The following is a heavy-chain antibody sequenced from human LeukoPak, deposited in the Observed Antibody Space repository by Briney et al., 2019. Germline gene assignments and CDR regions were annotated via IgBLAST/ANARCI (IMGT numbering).Heavy chain of an antibody. CDR3: ATTSGDFLFNWFDP. Sequence: ETLSLTCTVSGGSISSYYWSWIRQPPGKGLEWIGYIYYSGSTNYNPSLESRVTISVDTSKNQFSLKLSSVTAADTAVYYCATTSGDFLFNWFDPWGQGTLVTVSS. D-gene: IGHD3-10*01. CDR1: GGSISSYY. J-gene: IGHJ5*02. CDR2: IYYSGST. V-gene: IGHV4-59*08.